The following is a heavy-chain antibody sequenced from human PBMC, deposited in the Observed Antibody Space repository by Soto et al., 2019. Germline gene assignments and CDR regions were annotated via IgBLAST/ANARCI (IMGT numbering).Heavy chain of an antibody. CDR3: ARVKYYDSSFVCAFDY. CDR2: ISSTGSTK. Sequence: GGSLRLSCAASGFTFRSFTMNWVRQAPGKGLEWVSYISSTGSTKYYADSVKGRFTISRDNAKNSLYLQMNSLRAEDTAVYYCARVKYYDSSFVCAFDYWGQGTLVTVSS. CDR1: GFTFRSFT. J-gene: IGHJ4*02. D-gene: IGHD3-22*01. V-gene: IGHV3-48*04.